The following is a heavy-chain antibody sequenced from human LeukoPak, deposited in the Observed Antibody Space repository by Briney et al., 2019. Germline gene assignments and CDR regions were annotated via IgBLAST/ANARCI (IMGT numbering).Heavy chain of an antibody. D-gene: IGHD3-16*01. CDR3: ARVRSKDVWRSYGTYYYYYYMDV. CDR1: GGSISSYY. V-gene: IGHV4-4*07. CDR2: IDTSGNT. Sequence: SETLSLTCTVSGGSISSYYWSWTRQPAGKGLEWIGRIDTSGNTNYNPSLKSRVTVSVDTSKNQFSLKLSSATAADTAVYYCARVRSKDVWRSYGTYYYYYYMDVWGKGTTVTISS. J-gene: IGHJ6*03.